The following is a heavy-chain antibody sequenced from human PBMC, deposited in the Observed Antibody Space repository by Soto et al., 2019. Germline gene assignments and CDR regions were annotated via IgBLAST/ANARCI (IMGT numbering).Heavy chain of an antibody. CDR2: IKSKTDGGTT. Sequence: GGSLRLSCAASGFTFSNAWMNWVRQAPGKGLEWVGRIKSKTDGGTTDYAAPVKGRFTISRDDSKNTLYLQMNSLKTEDTAVYYCTTHRSMDSGYDRYYYYYGMDVWGQGTTVTVSS. D-gene: IGHD5-12*01. CDR1: GFTFSNAW. V-gene: IGHV3-15*07. J-gene: IGHJ6*02. CDR3: TTHRSMDSGYDRYYYYYGMDV.